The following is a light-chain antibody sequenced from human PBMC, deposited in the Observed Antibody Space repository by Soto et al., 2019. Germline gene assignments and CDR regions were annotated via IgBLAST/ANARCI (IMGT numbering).Light chain of an antibody. V-gene: IGLV2-14*01. CDR3: GSYRTSGSLV. CDR2: DVS. Sequence: QSALTQPASVSGSPGQSITISCTGTSSDVGGYNYVFWYHQHPGEAPKLGIYDVSNRPAGVSNRFSGSKSGNTASPTISGLQAEEEADYYCGSYRTSGSLVFGGGTKLTV. J-gene: IGLJ2*01. CDR1: SSDVGGYNY.